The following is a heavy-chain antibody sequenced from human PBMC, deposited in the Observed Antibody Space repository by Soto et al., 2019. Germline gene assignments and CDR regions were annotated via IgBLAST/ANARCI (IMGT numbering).Heavy chain of an antibody. Sequence: PSETLSLTCTVSGDSISKYYWNWIRQPAGKGLEWIGRIHSTRSPNYNPSLKSRVTMSVDTSKNQFSLKLNLTSVTAADTAVYYCARSQAYGDYANLDTWGQGTMVTVYS. J-gene: IGHJ5*02. D-gene: IGHD4-17*01. V-gene: IGHV4-4*07. CDR2: IHSTRSP. CDR3: ARSQAYGDYANLDT. CDR1: GDSISKYY.